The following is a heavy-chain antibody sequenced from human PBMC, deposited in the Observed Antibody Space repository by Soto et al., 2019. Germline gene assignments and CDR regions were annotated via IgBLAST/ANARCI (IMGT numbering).Heavy chain of an antibody. Sequence: ASVKVSCKASGYTFTNYDINWVRQASGQGLEWMGWMNPNSGNTGYAQKFQGRVTMATDTSTSTAYMDLRSLRSDDTAVYYRAKGFNNDYDDGYFQHWGQGTLVTVS. CDR2: MNPNSGNT. CDR3: AKGFNNDYDDGYFQH. J-gene: IGHJ1*01. CDR1: GYTFTNYD. D-gene: IGHD4-17*01. V-gene: IGHV1-8*01.